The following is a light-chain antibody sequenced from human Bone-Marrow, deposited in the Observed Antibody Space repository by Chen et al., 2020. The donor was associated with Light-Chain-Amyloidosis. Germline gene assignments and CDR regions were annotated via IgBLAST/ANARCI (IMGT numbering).Light chain of an antibody. CDR3: QSYDNSLNTAHVV. J-gene: IGLJ2*01. CDR2: DKP. CDR1: SSNIRAGYD. Sequence: QSVLTQPPSVSGAPRQTVLLSCSGTSSNIRAGYDVHWYQQLPGAAPQLLIYDKPKRPSGVPDRFSGSKSGTSASLAIAGLQAEDEADYYCQSYDNSLNTAHVVFGGGTKVTVL. V-gene: IGLV1-40*01.